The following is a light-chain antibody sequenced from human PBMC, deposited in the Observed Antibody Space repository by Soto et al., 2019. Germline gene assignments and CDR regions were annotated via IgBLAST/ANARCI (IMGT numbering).Light chain of an antibody. V-gene: IGKV3-11*01. J-gene: IGKJ1*01. CDR1: QSVSSN. CDR2: DAS. CDR3: QQRSYWPVT. Sequence: EIVLTQSPAILSMSPGERATLSCRASQSVSSNFAWYQQKPGQAPRLLIYDASNRATGVPARFSGSGSGTDCTLTISSLEPEDFAVYYCQQRSYWPVTFGQGTKVEIK.